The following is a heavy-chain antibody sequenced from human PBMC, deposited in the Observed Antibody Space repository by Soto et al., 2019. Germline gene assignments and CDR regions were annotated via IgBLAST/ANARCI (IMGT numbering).Heavy chain of an antibody. J-gene: IGHJ4*02. D-gene: IGHD6-13*01. Sequence: GASVKVSCKASGYTFTSYYMHWVRQAPGQGLEWMGIINPSGGSTSYAQKFQGRVTMTRDTSTSTVYMELSSLRSEGTAVYYCARVPAAAGTPWALDYWGQGTLVTVSS. CDR3: ARVPAAAGTPWALDY. V-gene: IGHV1-46*01. CDR1: GYTFTSYY. CDR2: INPSGGST.